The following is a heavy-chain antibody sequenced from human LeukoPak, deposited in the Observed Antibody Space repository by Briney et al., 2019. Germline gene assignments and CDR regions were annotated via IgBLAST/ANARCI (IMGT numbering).Heavy chain of an antibody. CDR1: GFTVSSNY. D-gene: IGHD3-10*01. V-gene: IGHV3-23*01. CDR2: ISGSGGST. J-gene: IGHJ4*02. CDR3: AKSSRIWFGELLWDFDY. Sequence: PGGSLRLSCAASGFTVSSNYMSWVRQAPGKGLEWVSAISGSGGSTYYADSVKGRFTISRDNSKNTLYLQMNSLRAEDTAVYYCAKSSRIWFGELLWDFDYWGQGTLVTVSS.